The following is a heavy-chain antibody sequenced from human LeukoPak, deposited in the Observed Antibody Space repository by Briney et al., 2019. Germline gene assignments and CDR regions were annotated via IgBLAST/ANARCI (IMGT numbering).Heavy chain of an antibody. CDR3: AKDLFTITFGGVIVMGGAFDI. CDR2: ISSSGSTI. CDR1: GFTFSSYE. Sequence: GGSLRLSCAASGFTFSSYEMNWVRQAPGKGLEWVSYISSSGSTIYYADSVKGRFTISRDNSKNTLYLQMNSLRAEDTALYYCAKDLFTITFGGVIVMGGAFDIWGQGTMVTVSS. J-gene: IGHJ3*02. V-gene: IGHV3-48*03. D-gene: IGHD3-16*02.